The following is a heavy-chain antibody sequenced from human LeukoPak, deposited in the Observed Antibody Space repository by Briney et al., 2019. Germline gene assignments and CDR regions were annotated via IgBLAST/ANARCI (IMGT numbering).Heavy chain of an antibody. CDR1: GGSISSYY. Sequence: SETLSLTCTVSGGSISSYYWSWIRQPPGKGLEWIGYIFYSGSTNYNPSLKSRVTISVDTSKNQFSLKLSSVTAADTAVYYCATYGDYTFDYWGQETLVTASS. CDR2: IFYSGST. D-gene: IGHD4-17*01. J-gene: IGHJ4*02. CDR3: ATYGDYTFDY. V-gene: IGHV4-59*08.